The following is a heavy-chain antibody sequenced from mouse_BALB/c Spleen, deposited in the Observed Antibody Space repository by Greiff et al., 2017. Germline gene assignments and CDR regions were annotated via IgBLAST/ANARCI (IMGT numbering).Heavy chain of an antibody. CDR3: ARDYGRAMDY. Sequence: EVQVVESGGGLVKPGGSLKLSCAASGFTFSSYAMSWVRQTPEKRLEWVASISSGGSTYYPDSVKGRFTISRDNARNILYLQMSSLRSEDTAMYYCARDYGRAMDYWGQGTSVTVSS. D-gene: IGHD1-2*01. J-gene: IGHJ4*01. CDR2: ISSGGST. V-gene: IGHV5-6-5*01. CDR1: GFTFSSYA.